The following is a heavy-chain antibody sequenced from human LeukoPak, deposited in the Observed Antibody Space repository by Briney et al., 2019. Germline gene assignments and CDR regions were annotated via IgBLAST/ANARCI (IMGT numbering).Heavy chain of an antibody. CDR1: GFTFSSYA. D-gene: IGHD6-13*01. J-gene: IGHJ3*02. CDR2: ISGSGGST. Sequence: GGSLRLSCAASGFTFSSYAMSWVRQAPGKGLEWVSAISGSGGSTYYADSVKGRFTISRDNSKNTPYLQMNSLRAEDTAVYYCAKDQKPGIAAAANDIWGQGTMVTVSS. CDR3: AKDQKPGIAAAANDI. V-gene: IGHV3-23*01.